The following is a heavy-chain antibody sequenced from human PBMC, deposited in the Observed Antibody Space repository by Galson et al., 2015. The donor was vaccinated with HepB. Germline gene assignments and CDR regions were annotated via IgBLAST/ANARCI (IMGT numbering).Heavy chain of an antibody. V-gene: IGHV6-1*01. D-gene: IGHD2-2*01. J-gene: IGHJ6*02. CDR3: ARVGYCSSTSCYGYYYYGMDV. CDR1: GDSVSSNSAA. Sequence: CAISGDSVSSNSAAWNWIRQSPSRGLEWLGRTYYRSKWYNDYAVSVKSRITINPDTSKNQFSLQLNSVTPEDTAVYYCARVGYCSSTSCYGYYYYGMDVWGQGTTVTVSS. CDR2: TYYRSKWYN.